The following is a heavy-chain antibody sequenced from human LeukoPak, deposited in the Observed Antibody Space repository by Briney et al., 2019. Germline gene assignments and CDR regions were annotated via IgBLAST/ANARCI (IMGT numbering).Heavy chain of an antibody. V-gene: IGHV3-30-3*01. CDR1: GFTFSSYA. J-gene: IGHJ4*02. CDR2: ISYDGSNK. D-gene: IGHD4-23*01. Sequence: GGSLRLSCAASGFTFSSYAMHWVRQAPGKELEWVAVISYDGSNKYYADSVKGRFTISRDNSKNTLYLQMNSLRAEDTAVYYCARARGVRYYFDYWGQGTLVTVSS. CDR3: ARARGVRYYFDY.